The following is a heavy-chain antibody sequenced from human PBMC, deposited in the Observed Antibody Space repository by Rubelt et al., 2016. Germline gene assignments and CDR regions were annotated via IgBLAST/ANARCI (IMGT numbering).Heavy chain of an antibody. Sequence: EVQLVESGGGLVQPGGSLRLSCAASGSTFSNFWMHWVRQAPGKGLVWVSRIKGDGSSATYADSVEGRFTAKNTVYLQLNGQRAEDTAVYYCARSYYYDRYFDLWGRGTLVTVSS. V-gene: IGHV3-74*01. CDR3: ARSYYYDRYFDL. D-gene: IGHD3-22*01. J-gene: IGHJ2*01. CDR2: IKGDGSSA. CDR1: GSTFSNFW.